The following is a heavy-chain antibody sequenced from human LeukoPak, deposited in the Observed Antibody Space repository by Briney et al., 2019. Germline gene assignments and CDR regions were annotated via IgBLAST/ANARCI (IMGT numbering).Heavy chain of an antibody. Sequence: PSETLSLTCTVSGGSISSYYWSWIRQPPGKGLEWIGYIYYSGSTNYNPSLKIRVTISVDTSKNQFSLKLSSVTAADTAVDYCARGAVAGTGVFDYWGQGTLVTVSS. J-gene: IGHJ4*02. CDR2: IYYSGST. V-gene: IGHV4-59*01. CDR1: GGSISSYY. CDR3: ARGAVAGTGVFDY. D-gene: IGHD6-19*01.